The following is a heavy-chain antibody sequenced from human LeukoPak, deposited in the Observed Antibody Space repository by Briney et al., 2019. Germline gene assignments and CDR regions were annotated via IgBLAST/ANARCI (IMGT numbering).Heavy chain of an antibody. Sequence: SETLSLTCTVSGYSISSGYYWGWIRQPPGKGLEWIGSIYHSGSTYYNPSLKSRVTISVDTSKNHFSLRLTSITAADTAVYYCAAGRSGYLFQWGQGTLVTVSS. D-gene: IGHD3-22*01. V-gene: IGHV4-38-2*02. CDR3: AAGRSGYLFQ. J-gene: IGHJ4*02. CDR2: IYHSGST. CDR1: GYSISSGYY.